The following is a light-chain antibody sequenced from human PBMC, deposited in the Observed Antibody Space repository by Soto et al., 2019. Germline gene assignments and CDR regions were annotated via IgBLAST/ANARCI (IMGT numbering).Light chain of an antibody. CDR2: AAS. CDR1: QSTGTY. CDR3: QQYYIYPPT. Sequence: AIRMTQSPSSFSASTGDRVTITCRASQSTGTYLAWYQQIPGRAPKLLIFAASTLQRGVPSRFSGSGSGTDFTLTISCLQSEDFATYYCQQYYIYPPTFGGGTKVEIK. V-gene: IGKV1-8*01. J-gene: IGKJ4*01.